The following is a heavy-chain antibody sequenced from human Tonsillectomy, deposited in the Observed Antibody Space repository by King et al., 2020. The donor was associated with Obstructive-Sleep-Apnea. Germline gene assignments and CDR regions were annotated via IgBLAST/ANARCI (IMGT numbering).Heavy chain of an antibody. CDR2: IYPGDSDT. CDR1: GYTFSKYW. J-gene: IGHJ4*02. Sequence: QLVQSGAEGKKPGESLKISCKGSGYTFSKYWIAWVRQVPGKGLEWMGMIYPGDSDTRNSPSFEGQVTISVDKSVSTAYVQWRSLKASDTAMYYCARLVDDGLSFGRLDYWGQGTLVIVSS. D-gene: IGHD4/OR15-4a*01. CDR3: ARLVDDGLSFGRLDY. V-gene: IGHV5-51*01.